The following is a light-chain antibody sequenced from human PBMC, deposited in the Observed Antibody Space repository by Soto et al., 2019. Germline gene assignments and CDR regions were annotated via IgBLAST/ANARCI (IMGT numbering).Light chain of an antibody. V-gene: IGKV3-20*01. CDR2: GAS. Sequence: EIVLTQSPGTLSLSPGERATLSCRASQSVTKNYLAWYQQKPGQAPRLLIFGASSRATGIPDRFSGSGSGTDFPLTISRLEPEDFAVYYCQQYGSSPRTFGQGTKVEMK. CDR3: QQYGSSPRT. CDR1: QSVTKNY. J-gene: IGKJ1*01.